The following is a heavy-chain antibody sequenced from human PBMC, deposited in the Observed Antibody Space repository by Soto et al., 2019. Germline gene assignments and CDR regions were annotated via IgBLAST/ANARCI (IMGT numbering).Heavy chain of an antibody. CDR3: ARVAPTGRKNYYYYMDV. D-gene: IGHD4-17*01. CDR1: GYTFTSYA. V-gene: IGHV1-3*01. CDR2: INAGNGNT. J-gene: IGHJ6*03. Sequence: ASVKVSCKASGYTFTSYAMHWVRQAPGQRLEWMGWINAGNGNTKYSQKFQGRVTITRDTSASTAYMELSSLRSEDTAVYYCARVAPTGRKNYYYYMDVWGKGTTVTVSS.